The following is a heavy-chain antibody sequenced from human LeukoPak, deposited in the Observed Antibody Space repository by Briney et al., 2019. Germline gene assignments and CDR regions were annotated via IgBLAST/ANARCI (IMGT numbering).Heavy chain of an antibody. D-gene: IGHD2-15*01. Sequence: PGRSLRLYCAASGFTFSSYAMHWVRQAPGKGLEWVAVISYDGSNKYYADSVKGRFTISRDNSKNTLYLQMNSLRAEDTAVYYCAREGLRHFDYGGQGTLVTVSS. CDR2: ISYDGSNK. V-gene: IGHV3-30*04. J-gene: IGHJ4*02. CDR3: AREGLRHFDY. CDR1: GFTFSSYA.